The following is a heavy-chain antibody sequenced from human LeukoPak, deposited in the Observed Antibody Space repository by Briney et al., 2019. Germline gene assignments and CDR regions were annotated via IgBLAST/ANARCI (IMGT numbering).Heavy chain of an antibody. J-gene: IGHJ4*02. CDR3: VKDHRSSSWSPLGGDY. Sequence: PGGSLRLSCAASGFSVSSNYMSWVRQAPGKGLEWVSVVYSGGSTYADSVKGRFTITRDNSMNTLYLQINSLRAEDTAVYYCVKDHRSSSWSPLGGDYWGQGTLVTVSS. CDR2: VYSGGST. V-gene: IGHV3-53*01. CDR1: GFSVSSNY. D-gene: IGHD6-13*01.